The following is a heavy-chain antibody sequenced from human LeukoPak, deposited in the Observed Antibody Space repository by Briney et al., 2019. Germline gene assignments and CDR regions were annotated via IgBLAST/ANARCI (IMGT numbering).Heavy chain of an antibody. CDR1: GITLSNYG. CDR2: ISGSGGST. CDR3: AKAGEDYGDSVTDY. Sequence: AGGSLRLSCAVSGITLSNYGMSWVRQAPGKGLEWVAGISGSGGSTNYADSVKGRFTISRDNLKNTLYLQMNSLRAEDTAVYYCAKAGEDYGDSVTDYWGQGTLVTVSS. D-gene: IGHD4-17*01. J-gene: IGHJ4*02. V-gene: IGHV3-23*01.